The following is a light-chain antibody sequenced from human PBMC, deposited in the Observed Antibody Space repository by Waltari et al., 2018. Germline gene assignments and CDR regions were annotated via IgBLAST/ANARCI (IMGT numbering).Light chain of an antibody. J-gene: IGKJ2*01. CDR2: YAS. Sequence: EIGLTQSLATLSLSPGERPSHSCRASQSVSNLFAWYQQKPGQAPRLLIYYASNRATGIPARFSGSGSGTDFTLTIAGLEPEDFAVYYCQQRSDWPRTFGQGTKLEIK. CDR1: QSVSNL. V-gene: IGKV3-11*01. CDR3: QQRSDWPRT.